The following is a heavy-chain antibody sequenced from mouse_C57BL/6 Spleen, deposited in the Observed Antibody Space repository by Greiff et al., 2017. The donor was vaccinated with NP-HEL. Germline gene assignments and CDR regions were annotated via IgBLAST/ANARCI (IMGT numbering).Heavy chain of an antibody. Sequence: VQRVESGPGLVQPSQSLSITCTVSGFSLTSYGVHWVRQSPGKGLEWLGVIWSGGSTDYNAAFISRLSISKDNSKSQVFFKMNSLQADDTAIYYCATSTTVSYWYFDVWGTGTTVTVSS. CDR3: ATSTTVSYWYFDV. CDR1: GFSLTSYG. D-gene: IGHD2-2*01. V-gene: IGHV2-2*01. J-gene: IGHJ1*03. CDR2: IWSGGST.